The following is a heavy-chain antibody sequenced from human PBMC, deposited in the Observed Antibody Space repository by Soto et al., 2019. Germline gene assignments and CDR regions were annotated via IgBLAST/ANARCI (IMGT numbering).Heavy chain of an antibody. CDR2: ISYDGSNK. D-gene: IGHD2-21*02. CDR1: GFTFSSYG. Sequence: ESGGGVVQPGRYLRLSCAASGFTFSSYGMHWVRQAPGKGLEWVAVISYDGSNKYYADSVKGRFTISRDNSKNTLYLQMNSLRAEDTAVYYCAKDRAYCGGDCPYYYYGMDVWGQGTTVTVSS. CDR3: AKDRAYCGGDCPYYYYGMDV. V-gene: IGHV3-30*18. J-gene: IGHJ6*02.